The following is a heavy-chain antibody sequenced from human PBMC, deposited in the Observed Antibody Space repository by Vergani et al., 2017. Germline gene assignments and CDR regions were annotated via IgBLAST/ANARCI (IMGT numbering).Heavy chain of an antibody. J-gene: IGHJ4*02. CDR1: GYTFFNYG. CDR3: ARSIVSRNPPDYFDN. CDR2: IRADTGDT. D-gene: IGHD1-14*01. V-gene: IGHV1-18*04. Sequence: QVQLVQSGPEVKRPGASVKVSCKTSGYTFFNYGVNWIRRAPGQGFEWLGWIRADTGDTKYSERLQDRVTLTTDSSTNTAYMELRSLKSDDTAVYYCARSIVSRNPPDYFDNWGQGTLVTVSS.